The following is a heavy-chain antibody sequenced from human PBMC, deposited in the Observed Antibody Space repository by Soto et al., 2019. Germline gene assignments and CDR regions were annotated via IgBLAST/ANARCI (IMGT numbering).Heavy chain of an antibody. CDR1: GFTFSSYA. Sequence: QTGGSLRLSCAASGFTFSSYAMSWVRQAPGKGLEWVSAISGSGGSTYYADSVEGRFTISRDNSKNTLYLQMNSLRAEDTAVYYCAKIHSGSYVGGFWGQGTLVTVSS. CDR3: AKIHSGSYVGGF. V-gene: IGHV3-23*01. J-gene: IGHJ4*02. CDR2: ISGSGGST. D-gene: IGHD1-26*01.